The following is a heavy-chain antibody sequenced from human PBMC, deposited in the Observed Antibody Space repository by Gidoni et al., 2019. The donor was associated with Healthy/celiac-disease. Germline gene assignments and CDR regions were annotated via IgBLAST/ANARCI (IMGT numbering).Heavy chain of an antibody. CDR3: ARDSIAAAGTKGY. CDR2: ISSSSSYI. CDR1: GFTFSSYS. D-gene: IGHD6-13*01. J-gene: IGHJ4*02. V-gene: IGHV3-21*01. Sequence: EVQLVESGVGLVKPGGSLRLSCAASGFTFSSYSMNWVRQAPGKGLEWVSSISSSSSYIYYADSVKGRFTISRDNAKNSLYLQMNSLRAEDTAVYYCARDSIAAAGTKGYWGQGTLVTVSS.